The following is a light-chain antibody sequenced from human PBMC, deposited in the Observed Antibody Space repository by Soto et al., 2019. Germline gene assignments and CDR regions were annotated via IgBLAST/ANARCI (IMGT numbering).Light chain of an antibody. CDR3: AAWDDSLNGYV. CDR2: SNS. CDR1: SSNIGSYT. J-gene: IGLJ1*01. Sequence: QSVLIQPPSASGTPGQRVTVSCSGGSSNIGSYTVNWYQQLPGAAPKLLIYSNSQRPSGVPDRFSASKSGTSASLAISGLQSEDEAVYYCAAWDDSLNGYVFGPGTKLTVL. V-gene: IGLV1-44*01.